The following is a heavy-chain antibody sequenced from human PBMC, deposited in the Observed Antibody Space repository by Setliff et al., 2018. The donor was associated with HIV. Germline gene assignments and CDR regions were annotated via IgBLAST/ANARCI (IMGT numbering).Heavy chain of an antibody. J-gene: IGHJ6*02. CDR3: ARGKGVGGVIITGGLDV. Sequence: GASVKVSCKPSGHTFTNYDIHWMRRATGQGLEWMGWMNPNSGVSGYALKFHDRVTMTRDTSITTAYMELSSLTSEDTAVYYCARGKGVGGVIITGGLDVWGQGTTVTV. CDR2: MNPNSGVS. D-gene: IGHD3-10*01. CDR1: GHTFTNYD. V-gene: IGHV1-8*01.